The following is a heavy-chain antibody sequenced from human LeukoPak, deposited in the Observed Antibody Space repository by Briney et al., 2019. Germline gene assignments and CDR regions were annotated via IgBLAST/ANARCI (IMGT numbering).Heavy chain of an antibody. V-gene: IGHV1-8*01. D-gene: IGHD6-13*01. CDR1: GYTFTNYH. J-gene: IGHJ6*03. CDR3: AKTAAAMGRYYYYYYMDV. CDR2: MNPNSGDT. Sequence: ASVKVSCKASGYTFTNYHINWVRLATGQGPEWMGWMNPNSGDTAYAQKFQGRVTMTRNTSISTAYMDLSGLRSEDTAVYYCAKTAAAMGRYYYYYYMDVWGKGTTVTISS.